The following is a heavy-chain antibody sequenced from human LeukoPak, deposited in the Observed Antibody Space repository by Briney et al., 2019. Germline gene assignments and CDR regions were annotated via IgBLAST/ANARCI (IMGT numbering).Heavy chain of an antibody. D-gene: IGHD4-23*01. CDR1: GGPLSGGST. Sequence: KASETLSLTCAVSGGPLSGGSTWSWIRQPLGKGLEWIGFIYHSGSTYYNPSLKSRVTISIDTSKNQVSLNLTSVTAADTAMYFCARGDYGGLGAWGQGILVTVSS. J-gene: IGHJ5*02. CDR2: IYHSGST. CDR3: ARGDYGGLGA. V-gene: IGHV4-30-2*01.